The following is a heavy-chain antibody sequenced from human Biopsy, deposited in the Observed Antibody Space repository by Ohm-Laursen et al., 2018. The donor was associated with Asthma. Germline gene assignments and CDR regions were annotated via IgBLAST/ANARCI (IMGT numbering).Heavy chain of an antibody. CDR2: IKHAGSEK. J-gene: IGHJ1*01. D-gene: IGHD3-3*02. CDR1: GFTFGDYW. Sequence: SLRLSCAASGFTFGDYWMSWVRQVTGKGLEWVDNIKHAGSEKNHVDSLKGRFTISRDNAKNSLYLQMNSLRAEDTAVYYCARTFHFWSPYHAEHYQHWGQGTLVTVSS. V-gene: IGHV3-7*01. CDR3: ARTFHFWSPYHAEHYQH.